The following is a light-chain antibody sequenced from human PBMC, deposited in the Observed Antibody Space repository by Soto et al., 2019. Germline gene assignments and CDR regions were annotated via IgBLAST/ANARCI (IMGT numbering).Light chain of an antibody. J-gene: IGKJ5*01. CDR2: EAS. CDR1: HDISTF. V-gene: IGKV1-9*01. Sequence: DIQLTQSPSLLSASLCDRVTITCLASHDISTFLAWYQQKPRKAPKLLIYEASTLQSGVPSRFSGSGSGTEFTLTISGLHPEDVATYYCQQTFSAPSITFGQGTRLEIK. CDR3: QQTFSAPSIT.